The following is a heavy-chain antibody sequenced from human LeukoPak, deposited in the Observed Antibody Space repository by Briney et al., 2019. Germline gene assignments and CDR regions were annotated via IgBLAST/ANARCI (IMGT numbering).Heavy chain of an antibody. Sequence: SETLSLTCTVSGGSISSYYWSWIRQPPGKGLEWIGYIYYSGSTNYNPSLKSRVTISVDTSKNQFSLKLSSVTAADTAVYYCARDSGSTQRKYYFDYWGQGTLVTVSS. CDR3: ARDSGSTQRKYYFDY. D-gene: IGHD1-1*01. CDR1: GGSISSYY. CDR2: IYYSGST. J-gene: IGHJ4*02. V-gene: IGHV4-59*01.